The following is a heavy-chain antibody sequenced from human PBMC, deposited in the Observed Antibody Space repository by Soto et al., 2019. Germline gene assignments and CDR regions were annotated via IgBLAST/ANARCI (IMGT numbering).Heavy chain of an antibody. CDR3: ARTSRLIGRAIDAFDI. Sequence: SETLSLTCAVYGGSFSGYYWSWIRQPPGKGLEWIGEINHSGSTNYNPSLKSRVTISVDTSKNQFSLKLSSVTAADTAVYYCARTSRLIGRAIDAFDIWGQGTMVTVSS. CDR2: INHSGST. CDR1: GGSFSGYY. V-gene: IGHV4-34*01. J-gene: IGHJ3*02. D-gene: IGHD1-26*01.